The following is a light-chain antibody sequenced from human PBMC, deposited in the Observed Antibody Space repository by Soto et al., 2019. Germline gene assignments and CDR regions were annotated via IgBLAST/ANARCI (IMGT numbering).Light chain of an antibody. CDR3: SSYTRDTSVI. CDR1: SSDIGFYNY. Sequence: QSALTQPASVSGSPGQSITISCTGTSSDIGFYNYVSWYQHHPGKAPKLIIFDVSYRPSGISNRFSGSKSANTASLTISGLQAEDEADYYCSSYTRDTSVIFGGGTKVTVL. J-gene: IGLJ2*01. CDR2: DVS. V-gene: IGLV2-14*03.